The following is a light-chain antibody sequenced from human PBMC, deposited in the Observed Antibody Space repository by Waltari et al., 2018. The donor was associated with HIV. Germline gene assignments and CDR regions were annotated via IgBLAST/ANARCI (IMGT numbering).Light chain of an antibody. V-gene: IGLV2-8*01. Sequence: QSALTQPPSASGSPGQSVTISCTGTSSDVGAYNYVSWYQQHPGKAPKLMISEVNKRPSGVPDRFSGSKSGNTASLTVSGLQAEDEADYYCCSYAGSRVIFGGGTKLTVL. J-gene: IGLJ2*01. CDR3: CSYAGSRVI. CDR1: SSDVGAYNY. CDR2: EVN.